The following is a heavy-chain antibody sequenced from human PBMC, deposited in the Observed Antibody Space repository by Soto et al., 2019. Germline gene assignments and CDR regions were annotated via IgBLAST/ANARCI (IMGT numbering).Heavy chain of an antibody. J-gene: IGHJ4*02. D-gene: IGHD4-17*01. Sequence: PGGSLRLSCAASGFTFSSYGMHWVRQAPGKGLEWVAVISYDGSNKYYADSVKGRFTISRDNSKNTLYLQMNSLRAEDTAVYYCAKDRLDYGDLDYWGQGTLVTVSS. CDR2: ISYDGSNK. CDR1: GFTFSSYG. V-gene: IGHV3-30*18. CDR3: AKDRLDYGDLDY.